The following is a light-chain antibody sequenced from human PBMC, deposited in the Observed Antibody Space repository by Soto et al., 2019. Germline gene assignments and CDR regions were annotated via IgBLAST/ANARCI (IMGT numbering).Light chain of an antibody. V-gene: IGLV2-11*01. J-gene: IGLJ1*01. Sequence: QSALTQPRSGSGSPGQSVTISCTGTSSDVGGYNYVSWYQQHPGKAPKLMIYDVSKRPAGVPDRFSGSKSGNTASLAISGLESEDESDYCCCSYAGSYYVFRGGTKLTV. CDR2: DVS. CDR3: CSYAGSYYV. CDR1: SSDVGGYNY.